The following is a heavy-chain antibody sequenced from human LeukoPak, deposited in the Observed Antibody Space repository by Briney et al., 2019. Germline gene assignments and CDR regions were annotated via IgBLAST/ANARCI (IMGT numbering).Heavy chain of an antibody. J-gene: IGHJ4*02. V-gene: IGHV1-18*01. CDR3: ARDAERGYSYGSDY. CDR2: ISSYNGNT. D-gene: IGHD5-18*01. Sequence: ASVKVSCKASGYTFSSYGITWVRQAPGQGLEWMGWISSYNGNTNYAQKLQGRVTTTTDTSTSTAYMELRSLRSDDTAVYYCARDAERGYSYGSDYWGQGTLLTVSS. CDR1: GYTFSSYG.